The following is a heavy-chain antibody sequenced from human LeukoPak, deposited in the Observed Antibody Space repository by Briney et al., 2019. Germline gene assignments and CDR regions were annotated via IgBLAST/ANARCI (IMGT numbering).Heavy chain of an antibody. Sequence: SETLSLTCTVSGGSISSYYWSWIRQPPGKGLEWIGYIYYSGSTNYNPSLKSRVTISVDTSKNQFSLKLSSVTAADTAVYYCAREGRYFDWLLSYYYYYMDVWGKGTTVTASS. CDR2: IYYSGST. J-gene: IGHJ6*03. V-gene: IGHV4-59*01. D-gene: IGHD3-9*01. CDR1: GGSISSYY. CDR3: AREGRYFDWLLSYYYYYMDV.